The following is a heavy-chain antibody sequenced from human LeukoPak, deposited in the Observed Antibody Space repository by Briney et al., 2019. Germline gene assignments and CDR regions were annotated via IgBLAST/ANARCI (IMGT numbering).Heavy chain of an antibody. CDR3: ARDLSDSSGWSHEDAFDI. J-gene: IGHJ3*02. CDR1: GFTFSSYS. CDR2: ISSSSSYI. V-gene: IGHV3-21*01. D-gene: IGHD6-19*01. Sequence: MPGGSLRLSCAASGFTFSSYSMNWVRQAPGKGLEWLSSISSSSSYIYYADSVKGRFTISRDNAKNSLYLQMNSLRAEDTAVYYCARDLSDSSGWSHEDAFDIWGQGTMVTVSS.